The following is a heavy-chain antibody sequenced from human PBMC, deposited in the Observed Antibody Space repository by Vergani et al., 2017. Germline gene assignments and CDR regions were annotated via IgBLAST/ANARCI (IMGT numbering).Heavy chain of an antibody. J-gene: IGHJ4*02. CDR1: GGSISSGGYY. V-gene: IGHV4-30-4*01. CDR2: IYYSGRT. Sequence: QVQLQESGPGLVKPSQTLSLTCTVSGGSISSGGYYWSWIRQPPGKGLEWIGYIYYSGRTYYNPSLKSRVTISVDTSKNQFYLKLSSVTAADTAVYYCAREGGYDSSGYYYGGADYWGQGSLVTVSS. D-gene: IGHD3-22*01. CDR3: AREGGYDSSGYYYGGADY.